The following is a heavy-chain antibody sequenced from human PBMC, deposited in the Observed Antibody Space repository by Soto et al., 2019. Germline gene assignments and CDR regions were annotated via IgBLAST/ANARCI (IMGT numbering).Heavy chain of an antibody. Sequence: SETLSLTCTVSGGSISSYYWSWIRQPPGKGLEWIGYIYYRGSTNYNPSLKSRVTISVDTSKNQFSLKLSSVTAADTAVYYCARRRTGDHDAFDIWGQGTMVTVSS. CDR1: GGSISSYY. CDR2: IYYRGST. J-gene: IGHJ3*02. V-gene: IGHV4-59*08. CDR3: ARRRTGDHDAFDI. D-gene: IGHD7-27*01.